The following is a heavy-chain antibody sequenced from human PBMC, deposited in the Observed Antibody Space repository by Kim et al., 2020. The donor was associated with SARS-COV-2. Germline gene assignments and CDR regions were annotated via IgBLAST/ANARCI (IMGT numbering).Heavy chain of an antibody. CDR2: IWHDSSTK. Sequence: GGSLRLSCAASGFTFNNFGMHWVRQAPGKGLEWVAVIWHDSSTKYYADFVKGRFTISRDNFNKMAHLQMNSLRVDDTAIYYCARADGVAAACARDWGQGTLVTVSS. J-gene: IGHJ4*02. CDR3: ARADGVAAACARD. D-gene: IGHD6-13*01. CDR1: GFTFNNFG. V-gene: IGHV3-33*01.